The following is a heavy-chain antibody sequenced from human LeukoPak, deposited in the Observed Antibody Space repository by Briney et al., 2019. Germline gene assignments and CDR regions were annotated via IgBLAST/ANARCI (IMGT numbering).Heavy chain of an antibody. D-gene: IGHD6-25*01. V-gene: IGHV1-18*01. CDR1: GYTFSNSD. J-gene: IGHJ4*02. Sequence: ASVKVSCKSSGYTFSNSDIRWVRQAPGQGLEWMGWINAYNGHTNYAQNFQGRVTLPTHTATSTAYMQLRSLRSDDTAVYYCARGGRYYFDYWGQGTMVTVSS. CDR2: INAYNGHT. CDR3: ARGGRYYFDY.